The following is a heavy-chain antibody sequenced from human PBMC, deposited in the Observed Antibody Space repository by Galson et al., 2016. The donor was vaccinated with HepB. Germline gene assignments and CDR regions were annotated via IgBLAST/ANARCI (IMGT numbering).Heavy chain of an antibody. CDR1: GFSLSTSEMC. CDR2: IGWDGDE. J-gene: IGHJ6*02. V-gene: IGHV2-70*01. CDR3: ARSRAVAGTDYYYYVMDV. D-gene: IGHD6-19*01. Sequence: PALVKPTQTLTVTCTFSGFSLSTSEMCVSWIRQPPGKALEWLALIGWDGDEYYSTSLETRHTISKDTSKNQVVLTMTNMDPVDTATYYCARSRAVAGTDYYYYVMDVWGQGTPVTVSS.